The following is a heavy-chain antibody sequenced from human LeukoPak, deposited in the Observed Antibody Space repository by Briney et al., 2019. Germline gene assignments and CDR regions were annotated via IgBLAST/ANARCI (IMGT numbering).Heavy chain of an antibody. CDR3: AKRGVVIRAILVGFHKEAYYFDS. CDR1: GITLSNYG. Sequence: GGSLRLSCAVSGITLSNYGMSWVRQAPGKGLEWAAGISDSGGRTKYADSVKGRFTISRDNSKNTLYLQMNSLRAEDTAVYFCAKRGVVIRAILVGFHKEAYYFDSWGQGALVTVSS. CDR2: ISDSGGRT. V-gene: IGHV3-23*01. D-gene: IGHD2-21*01. J-gene: IGHJ4*02.